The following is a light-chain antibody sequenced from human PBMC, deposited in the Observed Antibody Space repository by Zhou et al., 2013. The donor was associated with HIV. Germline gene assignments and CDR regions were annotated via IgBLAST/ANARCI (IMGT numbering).Light chain of an antibody. J-gene: IGKJ2*01. V-gene: IGKV1-5*03. CDR3: QQSYTLPYT. CDR1: QTISSW. Sequence: DIQMTQSPSTLSASVGDTVTITCRASQTISSWLAWYQQKPGKAPKYLIYKTSSLESGVPSRFSASGSGTDYTLTISSLHPEDFATYSCQQSYTLPYTFGQGTKLEI. CDR2: KTS.